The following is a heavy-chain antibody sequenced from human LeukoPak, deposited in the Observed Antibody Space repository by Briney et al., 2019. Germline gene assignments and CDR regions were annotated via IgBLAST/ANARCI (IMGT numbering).Heavy chain of an antibody. CDR3: AADIVVVVAATSNWFDP. D-gene: IGHD2-15*01. CDR2: ISGSGGST. J-gene: IGHJ5*02. Sequence: GGSLRLSCAASGFTFSSYAMSWVRQAPGKGLEWVSAISGSGGSTYYADSVKGRFTISRDNSKNTLYLQMNSLRAEDTAVYYCAADIVVVVAATSNWFDPWGQGTLVTVSS. CDR1: GFTFSSYA. V-gene: IGHV3-23*01.